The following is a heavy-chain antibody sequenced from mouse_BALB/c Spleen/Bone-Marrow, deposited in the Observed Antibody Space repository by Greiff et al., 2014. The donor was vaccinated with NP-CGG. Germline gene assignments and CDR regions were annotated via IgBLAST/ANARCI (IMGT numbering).Heavy chain of an antibody. D-gene: IGHD3-3*01. CDR3: AREGDGAY. Sequence: EVMLVESGGGLVKPGGSLKLSCAASGFTFGDYYMYWVRQTPEKRLEWVATISDGGSYTYYPDSVKGRFTISRDNAKNNLYLQMSSLKSEDTAMYYCAREGDGAYWGQGTLVTVSA. CDR1: GFTFGDYY. V-gene: IGHV5-4*02. CDR2: ISDGGSYT. J-gene: IGHJ3*01.